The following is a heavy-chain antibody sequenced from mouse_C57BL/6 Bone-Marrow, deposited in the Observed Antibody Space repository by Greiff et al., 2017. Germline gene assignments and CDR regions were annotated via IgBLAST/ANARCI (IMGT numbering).Heavy chain of an antibody. CDR2: IHPSDSDT. Sequence: VQLQQPGAELVKPGASVKVSCKASGYTFTSYWMHWVKQRPGQGLEWIGRIHPSDSDTNYNQKFKGKATLTVDKSSSPDYMQLSSLTSEDYSVYYRAIRFTAGVWYAMDYWGQGTSVTVSS. CDR3: AIRFTAGVWYAMDY. V-gene: IGHV1-74*01. D-gene: IGHD1-1*01. CDR1: GYTFTSYW. J-gene: IGHJ4*01.